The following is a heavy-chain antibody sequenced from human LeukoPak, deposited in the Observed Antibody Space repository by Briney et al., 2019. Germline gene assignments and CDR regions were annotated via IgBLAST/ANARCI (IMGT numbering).Heavy chain of an antibody. CDR3: ARGGNDFWSGYWLYYYYYMDV. Sequence: PGGSLRLSCAASGITFSDYAMHWVRQAPGKGLQHVSAISSNGGSTYYANSVKGRFTISRDNSKNTLYLQMGSLRAEDMAVYYCARGGNDFWSGYWLYYYYYMDVWGQGTLVTVSS. CDR2: ISSNGGST. D-gene: IGHD3-3*01. CDR1: GITFSDYA. V-gene: IGHV3-64*01. J-gene: IGHJ6*03.